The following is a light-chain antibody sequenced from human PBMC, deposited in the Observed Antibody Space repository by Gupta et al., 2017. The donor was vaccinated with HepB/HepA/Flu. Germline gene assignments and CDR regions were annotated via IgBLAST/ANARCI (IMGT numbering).Light chain of an antibody. Sequence: EIVLTQPPGTLSLSPGERATLSCRASQSVSSSYLAWYQQNPGQAPRLLIYGASSRATGIPDRFSGSGSGTDFTLTISRLEPEDFAVYYCQQYGSSRWTFGQGPKVEIK. CDR2: GAS. J-gene: IGKJ1*01. CDR1: QSVSSSY. V-gene: IGKV3-20*01. CDR3: QQYGSSRWT.